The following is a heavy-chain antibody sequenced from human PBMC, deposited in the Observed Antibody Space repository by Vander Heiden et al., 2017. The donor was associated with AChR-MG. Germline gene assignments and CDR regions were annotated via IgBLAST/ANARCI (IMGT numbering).Heavy chain of an antibody. CDR1: GGTSTRYP. CDR3: ARSYCSSTSCSYWYFDL. CDR2: IIPIFGTA. V-gene: IGHV1-69*01. Sequence: QVQIVQSGAEVKKPGSAVTDSCKPSGGTSTRYPISWVRQAPGQGLEWMGGIIPIFGTANYAQKFQGRVTITADESTSSAYMELSSLRSEDTAVYYCARSYCSSTSCSYWYFDLWGRGTLVTVSS. J-gene: IGHJ2*01. D-gene: IGHD2-2*01.